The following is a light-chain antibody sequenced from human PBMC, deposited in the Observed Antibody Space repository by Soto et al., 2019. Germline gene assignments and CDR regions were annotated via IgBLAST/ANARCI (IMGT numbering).Light chain of an antibody. J-gene: IGKJ3*01. Sequence: DIQMTQSPSSVSASIGDRVTITCRASQIIGSWLAWYQQKPGIAPTLLIYAASSLQSGVPSRFSGSGSRSDFTLTITSLKAEDSATYSCQQANSFPFTFGPGTKVDI. CDR3: QQANSFPFT. CDR2: AAS. V-gene: IGKV1-12*02. CDR1: QIIGSW.